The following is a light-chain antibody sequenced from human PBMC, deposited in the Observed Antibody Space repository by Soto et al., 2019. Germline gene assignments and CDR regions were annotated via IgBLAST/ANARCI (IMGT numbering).Light chain of an antibody. CDR3: SSYTSNSIRV. CDR2: DVS. J-gene: IGLJ2*01. V-gene: IGLV2-14*01. CDR1: SSDVGYNY. Sequence: QSALTQPASVSGSPGQSITISCAGTSSDVGYNYVSWFQQHPGKAPKLLIYDVSNRPSGVSNRFSGSKSGNTASLTISGLQAEDEADYHCSSYTSNSIRVFGGGTKVTVL.